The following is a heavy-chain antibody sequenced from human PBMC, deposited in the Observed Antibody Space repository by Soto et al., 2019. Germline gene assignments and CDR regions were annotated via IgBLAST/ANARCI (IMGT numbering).Heavy chain of an antibody. J-gene: IGHJ6*02. CDR3: AKVRYSSPVGYYYGIDV. V-gene: IGHV1-69*01. Sequence: QAQLEQSGGEVKKPGSSVKVSCKASRVAFSKFIVTWVRQAPGLGLEWVGGIIPIFGTANYAQKFQGRVTITVDESTSTSYLEVNNLRSEDTAVYYCAKVRYSSPVGYYYGIDVWGQGTTVTVSS. CDR2: IIPIFGTA. D-gene: IGHD6-19*01. CDR1: RVAFSKFI.